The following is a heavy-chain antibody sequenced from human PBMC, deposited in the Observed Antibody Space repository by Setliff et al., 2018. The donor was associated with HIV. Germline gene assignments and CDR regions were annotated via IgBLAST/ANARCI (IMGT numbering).Heavy chain of an antibody. CDR3: ASDISPDDGYNRLHYFDY. CDR1: GGSFNGYS. J-gene: IGHJ4*02. D-gene: IGHD5-12*01. V-gene: IGHV4-34*01. CDR2: INHSGST. Sequence: SETLSLTCAVYGGSFNGYSWTWIRQPPGKGLEWIGGINHSGSTNYNPSLKSRVTISVDTSKNQCSLKLASVTAADTAVYYCASDISPDDGYNRLHYFDYWGQGTLVTVSS.